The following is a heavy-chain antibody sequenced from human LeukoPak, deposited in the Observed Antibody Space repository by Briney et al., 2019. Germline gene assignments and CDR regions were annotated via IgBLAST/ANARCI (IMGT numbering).Heavy chain of an antibody. CDR3: TRAGKPPYFDY. Sequence: PGGSLRLSCAASVFTFSDYSMSWFRQAPWKGLEWVALIRGTPYGGTTEYAASVKGRFTISRDDSKSIAYLQMNSLKTEDTAVYYCTRAGKPPYFDYWGQGTLVIVSS. CDR1: VFTFSDYS. J-gene: IGHJ4*02. CDR2: IRGTPYGGTT. V-gene: IGHV3-49*03.